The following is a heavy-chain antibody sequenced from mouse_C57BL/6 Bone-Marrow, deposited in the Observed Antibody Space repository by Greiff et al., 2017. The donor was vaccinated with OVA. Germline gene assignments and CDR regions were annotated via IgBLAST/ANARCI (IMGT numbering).Heavy chain of an antibody. V-gene: IGHV1-26*01. CDR1: GYTFTDYY. CDR2: INPNNGGT. CDR3: ARWGGQYYFDY. J-gene: IGHJ2*01. Sequence: EVQLQQSGPELVKPGASVKISCKASGYTFTDYYMNWVKQSHGKSLEWIGDINPNNGGTSYNQKFKGKATLTVDKYSSTAYMELRSLTSEDSAVYYCARWGGQYYFDYWGQGTTLTVSS.